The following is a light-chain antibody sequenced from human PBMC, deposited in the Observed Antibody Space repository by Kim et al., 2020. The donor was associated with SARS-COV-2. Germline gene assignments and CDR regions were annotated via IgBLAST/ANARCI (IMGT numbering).Light chain of an antibody. CDR1: SLRSYY. CDR2: GKN. V-gene: IGLV3-19*01. J-gene: IGLJ2*01. Sequence: SSELTQDPAVSVALGQTVRITCQGDSLRSYYASWYQQKPGQAPVLVIYGKNNRPSGIPDRFSGFSSGNTASLTITGAQAEGEADYYCNSRDSSGNHVVFG. CDR3: NSRDSSGNHVV.